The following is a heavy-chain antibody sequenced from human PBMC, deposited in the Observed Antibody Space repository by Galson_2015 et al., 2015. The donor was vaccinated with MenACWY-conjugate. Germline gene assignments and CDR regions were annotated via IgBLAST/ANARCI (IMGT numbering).Heavy chain of an antibody. Sequence: ETLSLTCTVSGGSISSSSYYWGWIRQPPGKGLEWIGSIYYSGSTYYNPSLKSRVTISVDTSKNQFSLKLSSVTAADTAVYYCARDRGEVVPAAMNAFDIWGQGTMVTVSS. CDR3: ARDRGEVVPAAMNAFDI. CDR1: GGSISSSSYY. J-gene: IGHJ3*02. V-gene: IGHV4-39*07. CDR2: IYYSGST. D-gene: IGHD2-2*01.